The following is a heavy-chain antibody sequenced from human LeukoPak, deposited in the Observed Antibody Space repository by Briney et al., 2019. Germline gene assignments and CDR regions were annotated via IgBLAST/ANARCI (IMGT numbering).Heavy chain of an antibody. J-gene: IGHJ5*02. D-gene: IGHD2-8*01. CDR3: ARDFFSNDYDQ. V-gene: IGHV3-30*04. Sequence: GRSLRLSCAASGFTFSSYAMHWVRQAPGKGLEWVAVISYDGSNKYYADSAKGRFTISRDNARNSLYLQMSSLRAEDTAVYYCARDFFSNDYDQWGQGTLVTVSS. CDR2: ISYDGSNK. CDR1: GFTFSSYA.